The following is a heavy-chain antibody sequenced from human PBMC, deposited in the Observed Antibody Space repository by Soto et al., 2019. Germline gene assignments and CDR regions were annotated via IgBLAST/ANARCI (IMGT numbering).Heavy chain of an antibody. CDR1: GGSFSGYY. J-gene: IGHJ4*02. CDR2: INHSGST. Sequence: SETLSLTCAVYGGSFSGYYWSWIRQPPGKGLEWIGEINHSGSTNYNPSLKSRVTISVDTSKNQFSLKLSSVTAADTAVYYCARVKGRYFDRNPFDYWGQGTLVTVSS. D-gene: IGHD3-9*01. CDR3: ARVKGRYFDRNPFDY. V-gene: IGHV4-34*01.